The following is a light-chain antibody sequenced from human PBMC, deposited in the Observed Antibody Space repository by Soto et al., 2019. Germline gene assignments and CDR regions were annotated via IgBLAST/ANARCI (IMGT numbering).Light chain of an antibody. CDR3: SSYTSRSTLV. CDR1: NSDVGGYNY. V-gene: IGLV2-14*01. CDR2: EVS. J-gene: IGLJ3*02. Sequence: QSVLTQPASVSGSPGQSITISCTGTNSDVGGYNYVSWYQQRPGKAPKLIISEVSARPSGVSNRFSGSKSCNTASLTISGLQAEDAADYFCSSYTSRSTLVFGVGTKLTVL.